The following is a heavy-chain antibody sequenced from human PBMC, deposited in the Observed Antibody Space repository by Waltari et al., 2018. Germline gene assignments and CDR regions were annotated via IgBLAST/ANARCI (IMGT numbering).Heavy chain of an antibody. Sequence: QVQLVQSGPEVKKPGSSVTFSCTASGDTVKNFPINWVREAPGQGLEWMGGIVPPPGPPNYAPKFRDRVTMTAEESTDTAYMELTSLRPEDTAIYYCARLVSSGWNQIDSWGQGTLVTVSS. CDR2: IVPPPGPP. J-gene: IGHJ4*02. CDR1: GDTVKNFP. D-gene: IGHD6-19*01. CDR3: ARLVSSGWNQIDS. V-gene: IGHV1-69*11.